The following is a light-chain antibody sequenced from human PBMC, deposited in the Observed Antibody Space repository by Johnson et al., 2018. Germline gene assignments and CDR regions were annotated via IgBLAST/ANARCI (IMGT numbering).Light chain of an antibody. V-gene: IGLV1-51*02. Sequence: QSVLTQPPSVYAAPGQKVTISCSGSSSNIGNNYVSWYQQLTGTAPKLLIYENNKRPSGIPDRFSGSTSGTSATLGIPGLQTGDEADNYCGTWDSSLSAGNGFGTGTKVTVL. J-gene: IGLJ1*01. CDR2: ENN. CDR1: SSNIGNNY. CDR3: GTWDSSLSAGNG.